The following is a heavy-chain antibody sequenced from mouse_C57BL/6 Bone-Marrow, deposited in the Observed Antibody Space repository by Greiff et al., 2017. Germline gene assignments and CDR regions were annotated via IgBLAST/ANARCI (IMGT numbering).Heavy chain of an antibody. CDR3: ARERIYYGNYYAMDY. D-gene: IGHD2-1*01. V-gene: IGHV1-39*01. CDR1: GYSFTDYN. J-gene: IGHJ4*01. Sequence: EVKLMESGPELVKPGASVKISCKASGYSFTDYNMNWVKQSNGKSLAWIGVINPTYGTTSSNQTFKGKATLTVDQASSTAYMQLNRLTSEDSAVYYCARERIYYGNYYAMDYWGQGTSVTVSS. CDR2: INPTYGTT.